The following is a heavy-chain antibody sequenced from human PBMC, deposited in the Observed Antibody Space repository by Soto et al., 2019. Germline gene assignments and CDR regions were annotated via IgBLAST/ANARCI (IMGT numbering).Heavy chain of an antibody. J-gene: IGHJ4*02. V-gene: IGHV1-2*02. CDR3: ARPPGYISDWYYFDL. D-gene: IGHD3-9*01. Sequence: GASVKVSCKASGYSFIDYYMHWVRQAPGQGFEWMGRISPKSGGTNYAQKFEGRVTMTWDTSLNTAYMELSSLISEDTAVYYCARPPGYISDWYYFDLWGQGTLVTVSS. CDR2: ISPKSGGT. CDR1: GYSFIDYY.